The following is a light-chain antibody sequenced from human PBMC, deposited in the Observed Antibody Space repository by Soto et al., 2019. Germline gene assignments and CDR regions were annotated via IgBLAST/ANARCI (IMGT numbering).Light chain of an antibody. Sequence: EIVLTQSPATLSLSPGERLTLCLMASQSVSSNLAWYQQKPGQAPRLLIYGASTRATGIPARFSDSGSGTEFTLTISSLQSEDFAVYYCQQYNNWPLLTFGGGTKVDIK. J-gene: IGKJ4*01. CDR3: QQYNNWPLLT. V-gene: IGKV3-15*01. CDR2: GAS. CDR1: QSVSSN.